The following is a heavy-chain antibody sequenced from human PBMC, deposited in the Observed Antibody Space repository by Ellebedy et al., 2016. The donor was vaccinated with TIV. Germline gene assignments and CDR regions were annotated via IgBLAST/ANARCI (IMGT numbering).Heavy chain of an antibody. J-gene: IGHJ4*02. CDR2: VNSKTDGGTT. CDR1: GFTVNNAW. CDR3: TKRAENWGFFDY. Sequence: GESLKISCTASGFTVNNAWMSWVRQAPGKGLEWVGRVNSKTDGGTTDYAAPVKGRFTISRDNSGNTLFLHMNSLRAEDTAIYYCTKRAENWGFFDYWGQGARVTVSS. D-gene: IGHD7-27*01. V-gene: IGHV3-15*01.